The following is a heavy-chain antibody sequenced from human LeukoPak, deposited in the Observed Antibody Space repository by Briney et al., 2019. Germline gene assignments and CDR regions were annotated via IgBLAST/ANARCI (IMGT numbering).Heavy chain of an antibody. CDR3: TRRLDD. V-gene: IGHV4-59*01. CDR1: GGSISGYY. Sequence: PSETLSLTCTVSGGSISGYYWSWIRQSPGKGLEWFGYIYYSGSTNYNPSLESRVTMSVDTSIKQFSLKLSSVTAADTAVYYCTRRLDDWGQGTLVTVSS. J-gene: IGHJ4*02. CDR2: IYYSGST. D-gene: IGHD3-16*01.